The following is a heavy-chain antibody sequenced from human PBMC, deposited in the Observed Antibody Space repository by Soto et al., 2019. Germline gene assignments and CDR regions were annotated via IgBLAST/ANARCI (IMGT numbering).Heavy chain of an antibody. D-gene: IGHD3-9*01. CDR2: INNSSSTI. CDR3: ARELRVLGYYDILTGSPPYGMDV. CDR1: GFTFSSYS. Sequence: PGGSLRLSCAASGFTFSSYSMNWVRQAPGKGLEWVSYINNSSSTIYYADSVKGRFTISRDNAKNSLYLQMNSLRAEDTAVYYCARELRVLGYYDILTGSPPYGMDVWGQGTTVTVSS. J-gene: IGHJ6*02. V-gene: IGHV3-48*01.